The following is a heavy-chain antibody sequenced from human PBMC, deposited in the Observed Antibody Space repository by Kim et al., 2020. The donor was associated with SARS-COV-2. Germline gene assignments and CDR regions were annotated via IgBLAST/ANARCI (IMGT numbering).Heavy chain of an antibody. V-gene: IGHV3-11*04. Sequence: GGSLRLSCAASGFPFSNYFMSWVRQPPGKGLEWIASISSTGANEYYADSVKGRFTISRDNAKKSLYLQMNSLRADDTAVYYCARRHALAGLGDTLDIWGQGALVTVSS. D-gene: IGHD6-19*01. CDR1: GFPFSNYF. CDR2: ISSTGANE. J-gene: IGHJ3*02. CDR3: ARRHALAGLGDTLDI.